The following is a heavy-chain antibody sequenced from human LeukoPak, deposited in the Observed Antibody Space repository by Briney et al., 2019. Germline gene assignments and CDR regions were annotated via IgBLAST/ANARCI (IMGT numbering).Heavy chain of an antibody. CDR2: IRGDENEI. Sequence: GGSLRLXCEASGFTFSSHWMHWVRRVPGKGLVWVARIRGDENEIDYADSVKGRFTISRDNAKNTLYLQMNSLRVEDTAVYFCARGHVPGSTRHWDFWGQGTLVTVSS. CDR3: ARGHVPGSTRHWDF. D-gene: IGHD3-10*01. CDR1: GFTFSSHW. J-gene: IGHJ4*02. V-gene: IGHV3-74*01.